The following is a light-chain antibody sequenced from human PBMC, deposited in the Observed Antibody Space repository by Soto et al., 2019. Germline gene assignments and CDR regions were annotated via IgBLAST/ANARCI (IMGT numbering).Light chain of an antibody. CDR2: ATS. CDR3: QQYGSSPKT. V-gene: IGKV3-20*01. Sequence: EIVLTQSPGTLSLSPGERATLSCRASQSVSSSYLAWYQQKPGQAPRLLIYATSNRATGIPDRFSGSGSGTDFTLTIRRLEPEDFAVYYCQQYGSSPKTFGQGTKVEIK. CDR1: QSVSSSY. J-gene: IGKJ1*01.